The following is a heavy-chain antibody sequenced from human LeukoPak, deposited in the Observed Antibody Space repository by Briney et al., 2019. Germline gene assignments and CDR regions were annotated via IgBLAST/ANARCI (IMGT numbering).Heavy chain of an antibody. D-gene: IGHD3-9*01. CDR2: INHSGST. J-gene: IGHJ4*02. CDR3: ARQLRYFDWYDLGY. Sequence: SETLSLTCAVYGGSFSGYYWSWIRQPPGKGLEWIGEINHSGSTNYNPSLKSRVTISVDTSKNQFSLKLSSVTAADTAVYYCARQLRYFDWYDLGYWGQGTLVTVSS. V-gene: IGHV4-34*01. CDR1: GGSFSGYY.